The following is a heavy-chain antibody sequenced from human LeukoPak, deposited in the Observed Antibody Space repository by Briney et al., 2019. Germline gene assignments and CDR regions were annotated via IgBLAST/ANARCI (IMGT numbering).Heavy chain of an antibody. V-gene: IGHV3-9*01. D-gene: IGHD3-16*01. CDR2: ISWNSGSI. CDR3: ANFGPDAFDI. Sequence: GGSLRLSCAASGFTFDDYAMHWVRQAPGKGLEWVSGISWNSGSIGYADSAKGRFTISRDNAKNSLYLQMNSLRAEDTALYYCANFGPDAFDIWGQGTMVTVSS. J-gene: IGHJ3*02. CDR1: GFTFDDYA.